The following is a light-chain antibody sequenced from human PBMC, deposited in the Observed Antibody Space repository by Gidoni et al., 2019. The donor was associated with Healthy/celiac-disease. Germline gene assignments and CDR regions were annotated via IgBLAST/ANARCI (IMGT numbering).Light chain of an antibody. Sequence: EIVLTQSPGTRSLSPGERAPLSCRASQSVSSSYLAWYQQKPGQAPRLLIYGASSRATGIPDRFSGSGSGTYFTLIISILEPEDLAVYSCQQYGSSAIPFXQXTRLEIK. CDR2: GAS. J-gene: IGKJ5*01. CDR3: QQYGSSAIP. V-gene: IGKV3-20*01. CDR1: QSVSSSY.